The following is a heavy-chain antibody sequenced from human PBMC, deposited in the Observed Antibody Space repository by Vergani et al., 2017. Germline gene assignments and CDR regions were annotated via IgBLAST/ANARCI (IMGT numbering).Heavy chain of an antibody. Sequence: QVQLVQSGAEVKKPGSSVKVSCKASGGPFKNSAFSWVRQVPGQGLEWMGRIITFFGTTDYAQKFQGRVTMTRDTSTSTVYMELSSLRAEDTAIYYCARGDYDILTGYRYWGQGTLVTVSA. D-gene: IGHD3-9*01. CDR3: ARGDYDILTGYRY. CDR1: GGPFKNSA. J-gene: IGHJ4*02. V-gene: IGHV1-69*05. CDR2: IITFFGTT.